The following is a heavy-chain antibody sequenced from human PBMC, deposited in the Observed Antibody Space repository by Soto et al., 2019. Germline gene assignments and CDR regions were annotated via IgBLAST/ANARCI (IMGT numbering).Heavy chain of an antibody. CDR2: ISGSGGST. D-gene: IGHD2-2*01. V-gene: IGHV3-23*01. Sequence: GGSLRLSCAASGFTFSSYAMSWVRQAPGKGLEWVSAISGSGGSTYYADSVKGRFTISRDNSKNTLYLQMNSLRAEDTAVYYCAKYLIVLVPAAYTPNDYWGQGTLVTVSS. CDR3: AKYLIVLVPAAYTPNDY. CDR1: GFTFSSYA. J-gene: IGHJ4*02.